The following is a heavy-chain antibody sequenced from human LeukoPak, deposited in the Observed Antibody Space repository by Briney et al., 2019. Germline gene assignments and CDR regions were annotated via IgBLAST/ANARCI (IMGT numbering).Heavy chain of an antibody. CDR2: IYYSGTT. Sequence: SETLSLTCTVSGGSISSSSYYWGWIRQPPGKGLEWIGSIYYSGTTYKNPSLKSRVTISVDTSKNQFSLNLISVTAADTAVYYCARGVFPFRLRDWYFDLWGRGTLVTVSS. CDR3: ARGVFPFRLRDWYFDL. J-gene: IGHJ2*01. D-gene: IGHD2-21*02. CDR1: GGSISSSSYY. V-gene: IGHV4-39*01.